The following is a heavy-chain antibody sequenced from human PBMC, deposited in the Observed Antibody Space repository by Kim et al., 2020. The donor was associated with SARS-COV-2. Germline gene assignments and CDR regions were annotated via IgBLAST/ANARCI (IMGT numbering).Heavy chain of an antibody. CDR1: GYTFTSYD. CDR3: ARGETLRRSGGYYHYYGMDV. D-gene: IGHD3-3*01. Sequence: ASVKVSCKASGYTFTSYDINWVRQATGQGLEWMGWMNPNSGNTGYAQKFQGRVTMTRNTSISTAYMELSSLRSEDTAVYYCARGETLRRSGGYYHYYGMDVWGQGTTVTVSS. V-gene: IGHV1-8*01. CDR2: MNPNSGNT. J-gene: IGHJ6*02.